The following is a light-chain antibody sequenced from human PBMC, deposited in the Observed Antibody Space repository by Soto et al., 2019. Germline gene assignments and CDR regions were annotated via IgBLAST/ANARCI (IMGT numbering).Light chain of an antibody. CDR2: GVN. Sequence: QSVLTQPASVSGSPGQSITVSCTGSSSDFGDDKYVSWYQQQPGKGPNLLIYGVNSRPSGISNRFSGSKSGNTASLTISGLQVEDEAEYCCGSFTTSRIGVFGGGTQLTVL. CDR3: GSFTTSRIGV. CDR1: SSDFGDDKY. V-gene: IGLV2-14*01. J-gene: IGLJ3*02.